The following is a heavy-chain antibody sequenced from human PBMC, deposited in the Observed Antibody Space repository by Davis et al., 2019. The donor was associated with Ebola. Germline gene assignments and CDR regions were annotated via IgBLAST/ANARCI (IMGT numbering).Heavy chain of an antibody. V-gene: IGHV3-23*01. CDR3: AKPYPYDYVWGSYRPFDF. D-gene: IGHD3-16*02. J-gene: IGHJ4*02. Sequence: GESLMISCTASGLTLSKHAVHWVRQAPGKGLEWVSAVTGIADNTYYADSVKGRLTISRDNSKNTLYLQMDSLRPEDTAIYYCAKPYPYDYVWGSYRPFDFWGQGTLVTVSS. CDR2: VTGIADNT. CDR1: GLTLSKHA.